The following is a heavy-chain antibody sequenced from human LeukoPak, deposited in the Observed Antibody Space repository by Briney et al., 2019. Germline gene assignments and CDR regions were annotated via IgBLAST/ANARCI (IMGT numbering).Heavy chain of an antibody. Sequence: GGSLRLSCAASGFTFSSYSMNWVRQAPGKGLEWVSSISSSSSYIYYADSVKGRFTISRDNAKNSLYLQMNSLRAENTAVYYCARDPPYGSGSYYNVCYYYGMDVWGQGTTVTVSS. V-gene: IGHV3-21*01. CDR1: GFTFSSYS. CDR3: ARDPPYGSGSYYNVCYYYGMDV. J-gene: IGHJ6*02. CDR2: ISSSSSYI. D-gene: IGHD3-10*01.